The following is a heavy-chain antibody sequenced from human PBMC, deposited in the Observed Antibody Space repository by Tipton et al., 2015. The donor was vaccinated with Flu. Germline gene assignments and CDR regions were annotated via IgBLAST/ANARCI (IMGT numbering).Heavy chain of an antibody. D-gene: IGHD1-26*01. J-gene: IGHJ4*02. V-gene: IGHV4-61*02. CDR3: AGGPGGNYYHY. CDR1: GGSITRGTYY. CDR2: IYTNGNT. Sequence: LRLSCTVSGGSITRGTYYYNWIRQAAGKGLEWIGRIYTNGNTNYKASLRSRVTISIDRSKNQFSLSLSSVTAADTAMYYCAGGPGGNYYHYWGQGTLVTVSS.